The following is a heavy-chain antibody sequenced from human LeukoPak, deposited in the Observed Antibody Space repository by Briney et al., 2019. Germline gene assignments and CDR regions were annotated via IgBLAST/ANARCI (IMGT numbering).Heavy chain of an antibody. CDR2: ISGSGGST. Sequence: GSLRLSCAASGFTFSSYAMSWVRQAPGKGLEWVSAISGSGGSTYYADSVKGRFTISRDNSKNTLYLQMNSLRAEDTAVYYCAKVVGGSTSSYYYYYYGMDVWGQGTTVTVSS. CDR3: AKVVGGSTSSYYYYYYGMDV. V-gene: IGHV3-23*01. J-gene: IGHJ6*02. D-gene: IGHD2-2*01. CDR1: GFTFSSYA.